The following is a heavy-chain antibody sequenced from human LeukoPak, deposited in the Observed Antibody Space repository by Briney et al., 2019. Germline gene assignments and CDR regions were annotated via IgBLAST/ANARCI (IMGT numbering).Heavy chain of an antibody. CDR3: ARGVLNYYDSSGYYYY. CDR2: ISSSSSYI. CDR1: GFNFDDYS. J-gene: IGHJ4*02. D-gene: IGHD3-22*01. Sequence: PGGSLRLSCAASGFNFDDYSMNWVRQAPGKGLEWVSSISSSSSYIYYADSVKGRFTISRDNAKNSLYLQMNSLRAEDTAVYYCARGVLNYYDSSGYYYYWGQGTLVTVSS. V-gene: IGHV3-21*01.